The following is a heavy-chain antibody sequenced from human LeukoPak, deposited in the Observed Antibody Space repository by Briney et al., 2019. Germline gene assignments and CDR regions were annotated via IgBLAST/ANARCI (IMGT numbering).Heavy chain of an antibody. CDR3: ARDLIQLWLRGFIGY. V-gene: IGHV3-9*01. Sequence: QPGRSLRLSCAASGFTFDDYAMHWVRQAPGKGLEWVSGISWNSGSIGYADSVKGRFTISRDNSKNTLYLQMNSLRAEDTAVYYCARDLIQLWLRGFIGYWGQGTLVTVSS. J-gene: IGHJ4*02. D-gene: IGHD5-18*01. CDR2: ISWNSGSI. CDR1: GFTFDDYA.